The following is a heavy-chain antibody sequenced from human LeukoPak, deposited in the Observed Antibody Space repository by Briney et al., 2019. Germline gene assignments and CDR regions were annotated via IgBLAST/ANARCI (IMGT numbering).Heavy chain of an antibody. CDR2: ISSSSSYT. V-gene: IGHV3-11*05. D-gene: IGHD6-19*01. J-gene: IGHJ4*02. CDR1: GFXFRDYY. Sequence: GGSLRLSCAASGFXFRDYYMTWIRQAPGKGLEWLSYISSSSSYTNYADSVKGRFTISRDNAKNSLYLQMNSLRAEDTAVYYCARAVAGYELDYWGQGTLVTVSS. CDR3: ARAVAGYELDY.